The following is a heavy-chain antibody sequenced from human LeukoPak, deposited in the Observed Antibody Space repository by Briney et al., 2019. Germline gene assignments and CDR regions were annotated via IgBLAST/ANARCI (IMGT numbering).Heavy chain of an antibody. CDR1: GFTFSSYS. J-gene: IGHJ4*02. Sequence: GGSLRLSCAASGFTFSSYSMNWVRQAPGKGLEWVSSISSSSSYIYYADSVKGRFTISRDNAKNSLYLQMNSLRAEDTAVYYCARDASYYYGSGSPCFDYWGQGTLVIVSS. CDR2: ISSSSSYI. V-gene: IGHV3-21*01. D-gene: IGHD3-10*01. CDR3: ARDASYYYGSGSPCFDY.